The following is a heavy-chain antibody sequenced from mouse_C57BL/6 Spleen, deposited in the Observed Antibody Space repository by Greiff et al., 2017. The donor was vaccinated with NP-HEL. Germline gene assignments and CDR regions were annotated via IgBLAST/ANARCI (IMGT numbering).Heavy chain of an antibody. D-gene: IGHD1-1*01. Sequence: EVQLVESEGGLVQPGSSMKLSCTASGFTFSDYYMAWVRQVPEKGLEWVANINYDGSSTYYLDSLKSRFIISRDNAKNILYLQMSSLKSEDTATYYCAREFTTVVPYFDYWGQGTTLTVSS. CDR1: GFTFSDYY. V-gene: IGHV5-16*01. CDR2: INYDGSST. CDR3: AREFTTVVPYFDY. J-gene: IGHJ2*01.